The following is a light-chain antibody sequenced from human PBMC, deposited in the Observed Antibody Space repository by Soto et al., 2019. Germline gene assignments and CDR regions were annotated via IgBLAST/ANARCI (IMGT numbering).Light chain of an antibody. J-gene: IGLJ2*01. V-gene: IGLV2-14*03. CDR2: DVS. CDR1: RSDIGAYNF. CDR3: TSWTTSTTMI. Sequence: QSALTQPASVSGSPGQSITITCTGTRSDIGAYNFVSWYQQHPGEVPELMLYDVSIRPSGVSNRFSGSKSGNTASLTISGLQAEDEADYYCTSWTTSTTMIFGGGTKVTVL.